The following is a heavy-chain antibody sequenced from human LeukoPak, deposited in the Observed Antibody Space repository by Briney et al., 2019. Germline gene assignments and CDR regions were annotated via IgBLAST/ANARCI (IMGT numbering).Heavy chain of an antibody. CDR1: GFTFSSYG. V-gene: IGHV3-30*02. CDR3: AKDRVDTAMVISYYYYYYMDV. D-gene: IGHD5-18*01. Sequence: PGGSLRLSCAASGFTFSSYGMHWVRQAPGKGLEWVAFIRYDGSNKYYADSVKGRFTISRDNSKKTLYLQMNSLRAEDTAVYYCAKDRVDTAMVISYYYYYYMDVWGKGTTVTVSS. CDR2: IRYDGSNK. J-gene: IGHJ6*03.